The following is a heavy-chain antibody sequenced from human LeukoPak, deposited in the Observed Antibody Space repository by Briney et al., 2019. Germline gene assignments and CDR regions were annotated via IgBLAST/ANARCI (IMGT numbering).Heavy chain of an antibody. V-gene: IGHV4-61*02. CDR3: AKSYGGYVLDY. CDR2: MSTSGSA. J-gene: IGHJ4*02. CDR1: CGSVNSGSHY. D-gene: IGHD5-12*01. Sequence: SETLSLTCIVSCGSVNSGSHYWNWVRQPAGKGLEWIGRMSTSGSAKYNPSLQSRGTMSIDTSKNQFSLKLSSVTAADTAVYYCAKSYGGYVLDYWGPGTLVTVSS.